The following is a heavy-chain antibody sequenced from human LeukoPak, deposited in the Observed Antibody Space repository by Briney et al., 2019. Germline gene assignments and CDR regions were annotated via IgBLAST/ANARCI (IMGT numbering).Heavy chain of an antibody. CDR3: VRHVWTSSSSDY. Sequence: SETLSLTCTVSGGSISTSSYYWGWIRQPPGKGLEWIGSIYYSGSTYYSPSLKSRVTISVDTSKNQFSLKLSSVTAADTAMYYCVRHVWTSSSSDYWGQGTLVTVSS. CDR1: GGSISTSSYY. J-gene: IGHJ4*02. D-gene: IGHD6-6*01. V-gene: IGHV4-39*01. CDR2: IYYSGST.